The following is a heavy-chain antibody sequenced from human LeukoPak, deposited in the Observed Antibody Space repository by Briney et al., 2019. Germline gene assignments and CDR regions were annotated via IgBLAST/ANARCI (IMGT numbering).Heavy chain of an antibody. D-gene: IGHD2-15*01. CDR3: ASGYCSGGSCLYTPYYFDY. CDR1: GFTFSRYA. Sequence: GRSLRLSCAASGFTFSRYAMHWGRQAPGKGLGWVAVISYDGSNKYYADSVKGRFTISRDNSKNTLYLQMNSLRAEDTAVYYCASGYCSGGSCLYTPYYFDYWGQGTLVTVSS. J-gene: IGHJ4*02. V-gene: IGHV3-30-3*01. CDR2: ISYDGSNK.